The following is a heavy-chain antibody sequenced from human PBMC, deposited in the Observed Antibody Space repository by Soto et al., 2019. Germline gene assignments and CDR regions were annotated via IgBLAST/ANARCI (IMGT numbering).Heavy chain of an antibody. CDR3: ASSIAVAALDY. V-gene: IGHV4-59*01. CDR1: GGSISSYY. D-gene: IGHD6-19*01. Sequence: SETLSLTCTVYGGSISSYYWSWIRQPPGKGLEWIGYIYYSGSTNYNPSLKSRVTISVDTSKNQFSLKLSSVTATDTAVYYCASSIAVAALDYWGQGTLVTVSS. J-gene: IGHJ4*02. CDR2: IYYSGST.